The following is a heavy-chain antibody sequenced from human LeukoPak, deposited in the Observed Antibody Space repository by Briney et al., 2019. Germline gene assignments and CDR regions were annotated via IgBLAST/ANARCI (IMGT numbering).Heavy chain of an antibody. CDR1: GGSISSYY. V-gene: IGHV4-59*13. CDR2: IYYSGST. Sequence: SETLSLTCTVSGGSISSYYWSWIRQAPGKGLEWIGYIYYSGSTNNNPSLRSRVTISVDTSKNQFVLKLSSVAAADTAVYYCARGYSYGYVGYFDYWGQGTLVTVSS. D-gene: IGHD5-18*01. J-gene: IGHJ4*02. CDR3: ARGYSYGYVGYFDY.